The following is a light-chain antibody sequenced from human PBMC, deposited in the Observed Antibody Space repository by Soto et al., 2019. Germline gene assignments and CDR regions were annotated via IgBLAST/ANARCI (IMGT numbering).Light chain of an antibody. CDR2: GNS. CDR3: QSYDSSLSGVV. V-gene: IGLV1-40*01. J-gene: IGLJ2*01. CDR1: SSNIGAGYD. Sequence: QSVLTQPPSVSGAPGQRVTISCTGSSSNIGAGYDVHWYQQLPGTAPKPLIYGNSNRPSGVPDRFSGSKSGTSASLAITRLQAEDEADYYRQSYDSSLSGVVFGGGTKLTVL.